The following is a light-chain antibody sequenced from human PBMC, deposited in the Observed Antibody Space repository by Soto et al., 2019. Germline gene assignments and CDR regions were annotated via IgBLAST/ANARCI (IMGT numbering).Light chain of an antibody. CDR3: SSYTTSSTYV. Sequence: QSVLTQPASVSGSPGQSITISCTGTSSDVGACNYVSWYQQHPGKAPKLTIYEVSNRPSGVSNRFSGSKSGNTASLTISGLQAEDEADYYCSSYTTSSTYVFGPGTKVTVL. J-gene: IGLJ1*01. CDR1: SSDVGACNY. CDR2: EVS. V-gene: IGLV2-14*03.